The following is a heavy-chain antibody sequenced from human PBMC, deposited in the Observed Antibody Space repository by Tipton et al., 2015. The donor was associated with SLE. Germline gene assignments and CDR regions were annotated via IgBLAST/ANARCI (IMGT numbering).Heavy chain of an antibody. J-gene: IGHJ6*02. CDR2: IYYSGST. V-gene: IGHV4-31*03. CDR3: ATLHSGYDYYYYGMDV. D-gene: IGHD5-12*01. CDR1: GGSISSGGYY. Sequence: TLSLTCTVSGGSISSGGYYWSWIRQHPGKGLEWIGYIYYSGSTYYNPSLKSRLTISVDTSKNQFSLKLSSVTAADTAVYYCATLHSGYDYYYYGMDVWGQGP.